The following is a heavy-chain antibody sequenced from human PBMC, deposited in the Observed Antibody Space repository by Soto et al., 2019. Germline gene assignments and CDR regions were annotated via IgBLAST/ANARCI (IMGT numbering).Heavy chain of an antibody. J-gene: IGHJ5*02. CDR3: VKVSTFYDILTGYYSTNFFDP. CDR1: GFTFSEYS. CDR2: ISSDGDIT. D-gene: IGHD3-9*01. Sequence: HPGGSLRLSCSASGFTFSEYSMHWVRQAPGKGLQYVSTISSDGDITYYADSVKGRFTISRDNSKNTLYLQMNSLRPEDTAVCYCVKVSTFYDILTGYYSTNFFDPWGQGTLVTVSS. V-gene: IGHV3-64D*06.